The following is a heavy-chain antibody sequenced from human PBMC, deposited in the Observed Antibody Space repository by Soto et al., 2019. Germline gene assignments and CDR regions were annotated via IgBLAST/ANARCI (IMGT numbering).Heavy chain of an antibody. V-gene: IGHV3-23*01. CDR2: IIGSDSGT. J-gene: IGHJ4*02. CDR3: AKLDEFNNNWFYFDS. CDR1: GFTFSTYA. Sequence: GGSLRLSCAASGFTFSTYAMSWVRQAPGKGLEWVSGIIGSDSGTYYADSVKGRFTISRDNSKNTLYLQMSSLRAEDTAVYYCAKLDEFNNNWFYFDSWGQGTLVTVSS. D-gene: IGHD1-1*01.